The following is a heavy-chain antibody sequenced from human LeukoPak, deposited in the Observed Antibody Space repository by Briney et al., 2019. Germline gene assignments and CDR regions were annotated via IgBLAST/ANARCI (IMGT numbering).Heavy chain of an antibody. V-gene: IGHV5-51*01. CDR2: IHPGDSDT. Sequence: GESLKISCKGSGYSFNRHWIGWVRQMPGKGLEWMGSIHPGDSDTRYSPSFQGQVTISADKSISTAYLQWSSLKASDTAMYYCASGWDYYDSSVYSLRVYYYYYMDVWGKGTTVTVSS. CDR3: ASGWDYYDSSVYSLRVYYYYYMDV. J-gene: IGHJ6*03. D-gene: IGHD3-22*01. CDR1: GYSFNRHW.